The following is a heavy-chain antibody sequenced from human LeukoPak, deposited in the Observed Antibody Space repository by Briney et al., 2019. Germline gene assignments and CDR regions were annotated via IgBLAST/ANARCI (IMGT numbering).Heavy chain of an antibody. D-gene: IGHD1-26*01. CDR1: GLTFSSYE. Sequence: PGGSLRLSCAASGLTFSSYEMNWVRQAPGKGLEWVSYISSSGSTIYYADSVKGRFTISRDNAKNSLYLQMNSLRAEDTAVYYCAKTGSSRFDYWGQGTLATVSS. J-gene: IGHJ4*02. CDR2: ISSSGSTI. CDR3: AKTGSSRFDY. V-gene: IGHV3-48*03.